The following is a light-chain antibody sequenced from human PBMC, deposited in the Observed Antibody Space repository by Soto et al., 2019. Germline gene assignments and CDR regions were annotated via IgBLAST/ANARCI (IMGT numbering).Light chain of an antibody. CDR2: DVS. J-gene: IGLJ1*01. V-gene: IGLV2-14*01. Sequence: QSALTQPASVSGSPGQSITISCTGTSSDVGGYNYVSWYQQHPGKAPKLMIYDVSNRPSGVSNRFSGSKSGNTASLTISGLQAEDEADYYCSSSTSSSTYVFGTGPKLTVL. CDR3: SSSTSSSTYV. CDR1: SSDVGGYNY.